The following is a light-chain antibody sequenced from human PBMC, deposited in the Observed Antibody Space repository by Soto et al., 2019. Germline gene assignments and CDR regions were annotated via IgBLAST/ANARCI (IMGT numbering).Light chain of an antibody. J-gene: IGLJ1*01. CDR1: SSDVGGYNY. V-gene: IGLV2-14*01. Sequence: QSVLTQPASVSGSPGQSITISCTGTSSDVGGYNYVSWYQQRPGKAPKLMIYEVSNRTSGVSNRFSGSKSGNTASLTISGLQAEDEADYYCNSYTSTSTSYVFGTGTKVTVL. CDR3: NSYTSTSTSYV. CDR2: EVS.